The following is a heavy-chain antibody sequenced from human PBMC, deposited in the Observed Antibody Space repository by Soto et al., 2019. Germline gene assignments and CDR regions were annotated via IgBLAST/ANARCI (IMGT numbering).Heavy chain of an antibody. V-gene: IGHV4-4*07. CDR1: GGSISSYY. CDR2: MYISGST. D-gene: IGHD6-6*01. CDR3: ASLGVEYSSSPYGMDV. Sequence: SETLALTCAASGGSISSYYWSWIRQAAGKGLEWIGRMYISGSTNYNPSLKSRVTMSVDTSKNQFSLKLSSVTAADTAVYYCASLGVEYSSSPYGMDVWGLGTTVTVSS. J-gene: IGHJ6*02.